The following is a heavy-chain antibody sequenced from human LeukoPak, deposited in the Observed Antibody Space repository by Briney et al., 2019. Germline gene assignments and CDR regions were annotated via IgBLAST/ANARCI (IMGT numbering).Heavy chain of an antibody. V-gene: IGHV3-66*01. CDR2: IHNDGST. J-gene: IGHJ4*02. Sequence: GGSLRLSCAASGFDVSINYMNWIRQSPEKGLEWVSIIHNDGSTYYADSVKGRFTVSRDNSKNTVSLQMDSLRVDDTGIYYCARGFLQLTPYYFDYWGQGALVTVSP. CDR1: GFDVSINY. D-gene: IGHD1-1*01. CDR3: ARGFLQLTPYYFDY.